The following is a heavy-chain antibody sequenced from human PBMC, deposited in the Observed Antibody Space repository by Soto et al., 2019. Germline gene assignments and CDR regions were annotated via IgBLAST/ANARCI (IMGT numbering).Heavy chain of an antibody. Sequence: SETLSLTCVVSNYSISNGYYWAWIRRPPGKGLEWIGSIFNTGSTYYNPSLESRIIISADTSKNQFSLQLSSVTAADTAVYYCAREARLWRHLNYFDPWGQGTLVTVSS. CDR1: NYSISNGYY. V-gene: IGHV4-38-2*02. CDR2: IFNTGST. D-gene: IGHD6-6*01. CDR3: AREARLWRHLNYFDP. J-gene: IGHJ5*02.